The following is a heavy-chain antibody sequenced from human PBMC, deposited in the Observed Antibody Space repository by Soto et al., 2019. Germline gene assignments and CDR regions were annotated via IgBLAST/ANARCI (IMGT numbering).Heavy chain of an antibody. Sequence: QITLKESGPTLVKPTQTLTLTCTFSGFSLSSTRVAVGWIRQPPGKALEWLALIYWDDDKRYSPFLKSRITIANDTSKNQVVQTMTEMDPVDTAKYCCAYSVVAGLGYYFDYWGQGTLVTVSS. CDR1: GFSLSSTRVA. D-gene: IGHD6-19*01. CDR3: AYSVVAGLGYYFDY. CDR2: IYWDDDK. V-gene: IGHV2-5*02. J-gene: IGHJ4*02.